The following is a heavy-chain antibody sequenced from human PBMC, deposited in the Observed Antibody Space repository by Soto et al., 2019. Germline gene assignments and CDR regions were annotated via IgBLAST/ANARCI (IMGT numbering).Heavy chain of an antibody. CDR3: AKNRGSGNPMYYYMDV. J-gene: IGHJ6*02. D-gene: IGHD3-10*01. V-gene: IGHV3-23*01. CDR1: GFTFSAYA. CDR2: IKSGGDRA. Sequence: EVQLLESGGGLVQPGESLRLSCVVSGFTFSAYAMSWVRQAPGKGLEWVSAIKSGGDRAFYADSVQGRFSISRDDSKKTVYLQMDRLRAEDTAVYHCAKNRGSGNPMYYYMDVWGQGTTVTVSS.